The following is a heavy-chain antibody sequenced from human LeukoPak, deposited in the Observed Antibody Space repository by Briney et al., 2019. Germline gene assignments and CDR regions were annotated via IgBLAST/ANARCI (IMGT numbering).Heavy chain of an antibody. CDR3: ARGHSGRYYYYDY. CDR1: DGSISNYY. CDR2: IYYSGST. D-gene: IGHD1-26*01. J-gene: IGHJ4*02. Sequence: SETLSLTCTVSDGSISNYYWSWIRPPPGKGLEWIGYIYYSGSTNYNPSLKSRVTISLDTSKNQFSLKLTSVTAADTAVYYCARGHSGRYYYYDYWGQGSLVTVSS. V-gene: IGHV4-59*08.